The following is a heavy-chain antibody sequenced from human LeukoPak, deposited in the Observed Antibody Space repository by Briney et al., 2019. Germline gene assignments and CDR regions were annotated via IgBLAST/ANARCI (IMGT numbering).Heavy chain of an antibody. CDR2: ISSSSYI. Sequence: PGGSLRLSCAASGFTFSSYSMNWLPQAPGQGREGVSSISSSSYIYYADSLKGRFTISKNNAKNSLYLQMNSLRAEDTAVYYCARDQLRNYDFWSGYYTGRYYGMDVWGQGTTVTVSS. V-gene: IGHV3-21*01. CDR1: GFTFSSYS. D-gene: IGHD3-3*01. CDR3: ARDQLRNYDFWSGYYTGRYYGMDV. J-gene: IGHJ6*02.